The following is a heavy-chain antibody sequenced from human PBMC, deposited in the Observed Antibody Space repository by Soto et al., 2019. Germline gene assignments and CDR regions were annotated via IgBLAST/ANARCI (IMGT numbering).Heavy chain of an antibody. Sequence: PSETLSLTCTVSGGSISSYYWSWIRQPPGKGLEWIGYIYYSGSTNYNPSLKSRVTISVDTSKNQFSLKLSSVTAADTAVYYCARLNSSGWYYFDYWGQGTLVTSPQ. D-gene: IGHD6-19*01. V-gene: IGHV4-59*01. CDR1: GGSISSYY. CDR3: ARLNSSGWYYFDY. CDR2: IYYSGST. J-gene: IGHJ4*02.